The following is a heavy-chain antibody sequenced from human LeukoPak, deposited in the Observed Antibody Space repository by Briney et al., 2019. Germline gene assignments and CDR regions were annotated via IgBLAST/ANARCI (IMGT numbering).Heavy chain of an antibody. CDR3: ASHHYYDSSGPLGAFDI. V-gene: IGHV3-48*03. D-gene: IGHD3-22*01. J-gene: IGHJ3*02. CDR2: ISSSGSTI. Sequence: GGSLRLSCAASGFTFSSYEMNWVRQAPGKGLEWVSYISSSGSTIYYADSVKGRFTISRDNAKNSLYLQMNSLRAEDTALYHCASHHYYDSSGPLGAFDIWGQGTMVTVSS. CDR1: GFTFSSYE.